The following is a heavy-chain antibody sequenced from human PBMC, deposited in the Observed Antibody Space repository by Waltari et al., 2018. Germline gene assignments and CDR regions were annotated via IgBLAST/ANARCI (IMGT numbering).Heavy chain of an antibody. J-gene: IGHJ4*02. D-gene: IGHD7-27*01. Sequence: EVEMVESGGASVKPGESLRLSCVASGFTFTPAWLTWVRQAPGGGLGWIGRIQSKDRGATTDFAAPVKGRFSISRYDSRNTVSLQMNNLKAEDTAIYYCTTLDAPWGGWGQGTLVTVSS. CDR3: TTLDAPWGG. CDR1: GFTFTPAW. CDR2: IQSKDRGATT. V-gene: IGHV3-15*02.